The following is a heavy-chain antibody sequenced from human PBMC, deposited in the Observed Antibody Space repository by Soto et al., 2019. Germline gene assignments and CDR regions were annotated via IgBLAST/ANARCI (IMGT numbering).Heavy chain of an antibody. D-gene: IGHD6-6*01. CDR3: ARELRAWPPGRLDY. J-gene: IGHJ4*02. V-gene: IGHV4-31*03. Sequence: QVQLQESGPGLAKPSQTLSLTCTVSGGSISSGGYYWNWIRQHPGKGLEWIGYIYNSGSTDYNPSLKRRVTISVDTSENQFTLKLSSVTAADTAVYYCARELRAWPPGRLDYWGQGALVTVSS. CDR2: IYNSGST. CDR1: GGSISSGGYY.